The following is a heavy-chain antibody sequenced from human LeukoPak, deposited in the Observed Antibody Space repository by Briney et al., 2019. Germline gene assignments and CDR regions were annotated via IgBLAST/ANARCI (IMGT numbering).Heavy chain of an antibody. CDR2: ISSSSSYI. CDR1: GFIFNIHG. J-gene: IGHJ6*03. V-gene: IGHV3-21*01. CDR3: ARRGGGLWPYYYYYMDV. D-gene: IGHD2-21*01. Sequence: GGSLRLSCAASGFIFNIHGMNWVRQAPGKGLEWVSSISSSSSYIYYADSVKGRFSISRDNAKNSLYLQMNSLRAEDTAVYYCARRGGGLWPYYYYYMDVWGKGTTVTVSS.